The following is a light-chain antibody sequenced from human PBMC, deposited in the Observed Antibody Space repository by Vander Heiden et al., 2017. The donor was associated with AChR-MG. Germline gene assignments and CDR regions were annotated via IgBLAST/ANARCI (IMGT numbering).Light chain of an antibody. V-gene: IGLV1-51*01. Sequence: QSVLTQPPSVSAAAGQKVTISCSGSSSNVGNYYVSWYQQFPGTAPKLLIHENNKRPSGIPDRFTGSKSGTSATLGITGLQTGDEADYYCATWDSSLRGYVFSTGTEVTVI. CDR2: ENN. J-gene: IGLJ1*01. CDR3: ATWDSSLRGYV. CDR1: SSNVGNYY.